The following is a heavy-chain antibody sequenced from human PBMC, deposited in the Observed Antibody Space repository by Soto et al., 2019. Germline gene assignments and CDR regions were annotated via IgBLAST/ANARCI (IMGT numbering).Heavy chain of an antibody. CDR1: GGSISSYDYY. CDR3: ARGIRYCSGGSCYLSRVLLWFDP. Sequence: SETLSLTCTVSGGSISSYDYYWSWIRQPPGKGLECIGYIYYSGSTYYNPSLKSRVTISVDTSKNQFSLKLSSVTAADTAVYYCARGIRYCSGGSCYLSRVLLWFDPWGQGTLVTVSS. J-gene: IGHJ5*02. D-gene: IGHD2-15*01. V-gene: IGHV4-30-4*01. CDR2: IYYSGST.